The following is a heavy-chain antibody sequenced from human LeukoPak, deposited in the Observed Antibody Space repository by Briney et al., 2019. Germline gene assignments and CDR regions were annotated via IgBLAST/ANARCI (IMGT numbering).Heavy chain of an antibody. J-gene: IGHJ4*02. V-gene: IGHV3-23*01. Sequence: PGGSLRLSCAASGFTFSSYAMSWVRQAPGKGLEWVSAIGGSGGSTYYADSVKGRFTISRDNSKNTLYLQMNSLRAEDTAVYYCAKDGGCSGGSCYSAFFDYWGQGTLVTVSS. CDR3: AKDGGCSGGSCYSAFFDY. CDR1: GFTFSSYA. CDR2: IGGSGGST. D-gene: IGHD2-15*01.